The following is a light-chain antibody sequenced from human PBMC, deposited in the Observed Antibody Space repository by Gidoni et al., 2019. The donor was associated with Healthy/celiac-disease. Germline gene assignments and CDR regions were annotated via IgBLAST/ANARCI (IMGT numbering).Light chain of an antibody. J-gene: IGKJ4*01. CDR2: DSS. V-gene: IGKV3-11*01. Sequence: IVLTQSPATLSLSPGERATLTCSASQSVSSYLAWYQQKPGQAPRLLIYDSSNRATGIPVRFSGSGSGTDFTLTISSLEPEDFAVYYCQQRSNWPPGLTFGGGTKVEIK. CDR3: QQRSNWPPGLT. CDR1: QSVSSY.